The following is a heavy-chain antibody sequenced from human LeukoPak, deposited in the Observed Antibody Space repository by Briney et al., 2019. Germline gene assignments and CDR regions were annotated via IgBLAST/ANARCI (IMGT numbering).Heavy chain of an antibody. V-gene: IGHV3-23*01. D-gene: IGHD3-9*01. CDR2: ITGGGSGI. CDR1: GFTFSNYA. J-gene: IGHJ4*02. Sequence: GGSLRLSCAASGFTFSNYAMSWVRQAPGKGLEWVSAITGGGSGIYYADSMKSRFTISRDNSKNTLYLQINGLRAEDTAVYYCAKWGDYGVLTGYYVSDYWGQGTLVTVSS. CDR3: AKWGDYGVLTGYYVSDY.